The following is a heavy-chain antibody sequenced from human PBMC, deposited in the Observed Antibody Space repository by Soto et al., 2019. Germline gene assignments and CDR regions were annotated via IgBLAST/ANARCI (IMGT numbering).Heavy chain of an antibody. V-gene: IGHV3-7*01. J-gene: IGHJ4*02. CDR3: ARGESAWYH. CDR1: GFTFANYW. D-gene: IGHD6-19*01. CDR2: IKQDGSEK. Sequence: PGGSLRLSCAASGFTFANYWMSWVRRGPAKGLEWVANIKQDGSEKHYVDSVKGRFTISRDNAKNSLYLQMNSLRADDTATYYCARGESAWYHWGQGIQVTVSS.